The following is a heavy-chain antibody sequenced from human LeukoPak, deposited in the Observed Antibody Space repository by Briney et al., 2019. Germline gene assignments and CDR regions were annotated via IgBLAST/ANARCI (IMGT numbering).Heavy chain of an antibody. D-gene: IGHD4-17*01. CDR2: IYYSGST. V-gene: IGHV4-31*03. CDR1: GGSISSGGYY. J-gene: IGHJ4*02. Sequence: SQTLSLTCTVSGGSISSGGYYWSWIRQHPGKGLEWIGYIYYSGSTYYNPSLKSRVTISVDTSKNQFSLKLSSVTAADTAVYYCALSTTTVTTRTLDYWGQGTLVTVSS. CDR3: ALSTTTVTTRTLDY.